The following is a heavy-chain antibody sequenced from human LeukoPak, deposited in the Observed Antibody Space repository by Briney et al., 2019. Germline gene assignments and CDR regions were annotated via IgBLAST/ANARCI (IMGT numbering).Heavy chain of an antibody. CDR1: GGSISSYY. Sequence: SETLSLTCTVSGGSISSYYWSWTRQPAGKGLEWIGRIYTSGSTNYNPSLKSRVTMSVDTSKNQFSLKLSSVTAADTAVYYCARDPQSYWYFDLWGRGTLVTVSS. V-gene: IGHV4-4*07. D-gene: IGHD6-19*01. CDR2: IYTSGST. CDR3: ARDPQSYWYFDL. J-gene: IGHJ2*01.